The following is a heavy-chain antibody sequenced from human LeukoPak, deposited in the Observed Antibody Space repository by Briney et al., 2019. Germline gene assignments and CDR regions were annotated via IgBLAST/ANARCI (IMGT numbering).Heavy chain of an antibody. V-gene: IGHV1-69*13. Sequence: SVNVSCKASGGTFSSYAISWVRQAPGQGLEWMGGIIPIFGTANYAQKFQGRVTITADESTSTAYMELSSLRSEDTAVYYCARERIGGLGGFDPWGQGTLVTVSS. CDR2: IIPIFGTA. J-gene: IGHJ5*02. CDR3: ARERIGGLGGFDP. D-gene: IGHD3/OR15-3a*01. CDR1: GGTFSSYA.